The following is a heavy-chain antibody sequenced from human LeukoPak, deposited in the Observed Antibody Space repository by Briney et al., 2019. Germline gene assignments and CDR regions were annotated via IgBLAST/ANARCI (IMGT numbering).Heavy chain of an antibody. CDR1: GFTFSSYG. J-gene: IGHJ3*02. CDR2: IRYDGSNK. Sequence: GGSLRLSCAASGFTFSSYGMHWVRQAPGKGLEWVAFIRYDGSNKYYADSVKGRFTISRDNSKNTLYLQMNSLRAEDTAVYYCARDLRLRYSSGKVNDAFDIWGQGTMVTVSS. CDR3: ARDLRLRYSSGKVNDAFDI. D-gene: IGHD6-19*01. V-gene: IGHV3-30*02.